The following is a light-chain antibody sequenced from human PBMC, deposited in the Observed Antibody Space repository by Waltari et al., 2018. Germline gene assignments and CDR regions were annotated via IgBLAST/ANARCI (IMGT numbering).Light chain of an antibody. CDR3: QQSGTFPPT. CDR2: HAS. Sequence: DIRLTQSPSSVSASVGDRVTITCRASQVVRTWLAWYQQKPGKAPRLLTYHASGLQSGVASRLSGSGSGTDFTLTISTLEPEDCASYSCQQSGTFPPTFDPGTKVEI. J-gene: IGKJ1*01. V-gene: IGKV1-12*01. CDR1: QVVRTW.